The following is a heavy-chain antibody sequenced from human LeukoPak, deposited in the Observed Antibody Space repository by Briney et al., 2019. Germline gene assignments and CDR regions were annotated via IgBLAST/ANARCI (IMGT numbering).Heavy chain of an antibody. CDR2: IYYSGST. CDR3: ASKYSGSYFLYYYYMDV. CDR1: GGSISSYY. D-gene: IGHD1-26*01. J-gene: IGHJ6*03. Sequence: SETLSLTCTVSGGSISSYYWSWIRQPPGRGLEWIGSIYYSGSTYYNPSLKSRVTISVDTSKNQFSLKLSSVTAADTAVYYCASKYSGSYFLYYYYMDVWGKGTTVTISS. V-gene: IGHV4-39*01.